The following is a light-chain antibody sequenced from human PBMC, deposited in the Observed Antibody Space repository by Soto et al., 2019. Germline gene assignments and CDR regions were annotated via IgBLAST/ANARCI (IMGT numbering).Light chain of an antibody. CDR2: GAS. J-gene: IGKJ1*01. V-gene: IGKV3-15*01. Sequence: EIVITQSPATLSVFPGERATLSCRASQSVSTNLAWYQHKPGQAPRLLIFGASTRATGVPVRFSGSGSQRQFTLTISSLQSEDFAVYYCHQYNDGPGGTFGQGTKWIS. CDR1: QSVSTN. CDR3: HQYNDGPGGT.